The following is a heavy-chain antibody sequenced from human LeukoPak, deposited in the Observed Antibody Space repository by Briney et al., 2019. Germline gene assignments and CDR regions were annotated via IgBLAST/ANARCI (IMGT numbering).Heavy chain of an antibody. CDR3: ARDRVTLSLVSMVRGAIWARGYWFDP. V-gene: IGHV1-2*02. CDR1: GYTFTGYY. Sequence: GASVKVSCKASGYTFTGYYMHWVRQAPGQGLEWMGWINPNSGGTNYAQKFQGRVTMTRDTSISTAYMELSRLRSDDTAVYYCARDRVTLSLVSMVRGAIWARGYWFDPWGQGTLVTVSS. CDR2: INPNSGGT. D-gene: IGHD3-10*01. J-gene: IGHJ5*02.